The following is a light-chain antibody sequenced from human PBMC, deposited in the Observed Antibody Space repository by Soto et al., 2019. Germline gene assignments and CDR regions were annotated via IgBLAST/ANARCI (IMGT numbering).Light chain of an antibody. Sequence: ALTQPASVSGSPGQSITISCTGTSSDVGGYNYVSWYQQRPGKAPKLMIYEVNNRPSGISNRFSGSKSGNTASLTISGLQAEDEADYYCSSSTTSSTLVFGTGTKVNVL. CDR1: SSDVGGYNY. V-gene: IGLV2-14*01. CDR3: SSSTTSSTLV. J-gene: IGLJ1*01. CDR2: EVN.